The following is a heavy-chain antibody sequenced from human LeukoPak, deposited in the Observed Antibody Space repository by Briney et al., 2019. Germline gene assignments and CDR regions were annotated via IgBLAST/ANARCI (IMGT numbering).Heavy chain of an antibody. D-gene: IGHD2-2*01. Sequence: GGSLRLSCAASGFTFSSYWMSWVRQAPGKGLEWVANIKQDGSEKYYVDSVKGRFTISRDNAKNSLYLQMNSLRAEDPAVYYCAREDIVVVPAAMRHYYYMDVWGKGTTVTVSS. CDR2: IKQDGSEK. J-gene: IGHJ6*03. CDR1: GFTFSSYW. V-gene: IGHV3-7*01. CDR3: AREDIVVVPAAMRHYYYMDV.